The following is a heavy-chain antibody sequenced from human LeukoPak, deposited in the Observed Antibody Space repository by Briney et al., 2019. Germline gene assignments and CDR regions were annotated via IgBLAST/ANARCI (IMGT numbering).Heavy chain of an antibody. D-gene: IGHD6-6*01. CDR1: VYTFTSYD. Sequence: ASVTVSFTASVYTFTSYDINWVRQAPGQGLEWMGWMNPNSGNTGYAQKFQGRVTMTRNTSISTAYMELSSLRSEDTAVYYCARVEYSSYYYYGIDVWGQGTTVTVSS. CDR2: MNPNSGNT. CDR3: ARVEYSSYYYYGIDV. V-gene: IGHV1-8*01. J-gene: IGHJ6*02.